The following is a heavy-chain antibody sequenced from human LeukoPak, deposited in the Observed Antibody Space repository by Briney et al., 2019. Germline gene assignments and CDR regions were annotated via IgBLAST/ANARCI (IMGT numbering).Heavy chain of an antibody. J-gene: IGHJ4*02. CDR3: ARDSGDYYGSGSTFDS. V-gene: IGHV1-2*02. D-gene: IGHD3-10*01. CDR1: GYTFTGYY. Sequence: ASVKVSCKASGYTFTGYYMHWVRQAPGQGLEWMGWINPNSGGTNYAQKFQGRVTMTRDTSISTAYMELSRLRSDDTAVYYCARDSGDYYGSGSTFDSWGQGTLVTVSS. CDR2: INPNSGGT.